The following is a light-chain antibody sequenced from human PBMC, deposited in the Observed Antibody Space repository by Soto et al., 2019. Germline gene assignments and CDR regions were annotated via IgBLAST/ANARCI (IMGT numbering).Light chain of an antibody. V-gene: IGLV2-23*01. CDR2: EGT. Sequence: QSVLTQPASVSGSPGQSVTISCTGSSSDVGTYDLVSWYQQHPGKAPKILIYEGTKRPSGVSNRFSGSKSGNTASLTISGLQAEDEADYFCCSYASVNSPVVFGGGTKLTVL. J-gene: IGLJ2*01. CDR3: CSYASVNSPVV. CDR1: SSDVGTYDL.